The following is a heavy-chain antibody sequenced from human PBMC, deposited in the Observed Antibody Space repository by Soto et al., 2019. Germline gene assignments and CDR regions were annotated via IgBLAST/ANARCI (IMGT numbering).Heavy chain of an antibody. Sequence: LRLSCAASGFTFSSYAMSWVRQAPGKGLVWVSAISGSGGSTYYADSVKGRFTISRGNSKNTLYLQMNSLRAEDTAVYYCAKLCLKMTSDAFDIWGQGTMVTVSS. J-gene: IGHJ3*02. D-gene: IGHD3-16*01. CDR2: ISGSGGST. CDR1: GFTFSSYA. V-gene: IGHV3-23*01. CDR3: AKLCLKMTSDAFDI.